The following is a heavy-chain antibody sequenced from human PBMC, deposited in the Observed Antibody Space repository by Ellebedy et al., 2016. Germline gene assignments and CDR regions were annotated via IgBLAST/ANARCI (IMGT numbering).Heavy chain of an antibody. V-gene: IGHV3-23*01. CDR3: ALGSYYDY. Sequence: GESLKISXAASGFTFSSYAMSWVRQAPGKGLEWVSAISGSGSSIYYADSVKGRFTISRDNSKNTLYLQMNSLGAEDTAVYYCALGSYYDYWGQGTLVTVSS. CDR1: GFTFSSYA. D-gene: IGHD1-26*01. J-gene: IGHJ4*02. CDR2: ISGSGSSI.